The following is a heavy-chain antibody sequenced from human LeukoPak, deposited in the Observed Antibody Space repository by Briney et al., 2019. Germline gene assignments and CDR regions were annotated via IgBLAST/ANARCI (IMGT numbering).Heavy chain of an antibody. CDR3: ARGPLKGEGYYYYGMDV. CDR2: INPSGGST. J-gene: IGHJ6*02. D-gene: IGHD3-16*01. V-gene: IGHV1-46*01. Sequence: ASVKVSCKASGYTFTSYYMHWVRQAPGQGLEWMGIINPSGGSTSYAQKFQGRVTMTRDTSTSTVYMELSSLRSEDTAVYYCARGPLKGEGYYYYGMDVWGQGTTVTVSS. CDR1: GYTFTSYY.